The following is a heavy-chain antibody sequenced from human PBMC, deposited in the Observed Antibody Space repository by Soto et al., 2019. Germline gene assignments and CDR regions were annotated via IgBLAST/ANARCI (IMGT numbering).Heavy chain of an antibody. CDR1: GGSISSVNYR. CDR3: AREDDGGDRDYYGLDV. J-gene: IGHJ6*02. Sequence: SETLSLTCTVSGGSISSVNYRWTWIRQSPGKGLEWIGYIYYSGSIFYNPSFKRRVTISVHPSKYRASLLLRSVTAADTAVYFCAREDDGGDRDYYGLDVWGQGTTVTVSS. V-gene: IGHV4-30-4*08. CDR2: IYYSGSI. D-gene: IGHD2-21*02.